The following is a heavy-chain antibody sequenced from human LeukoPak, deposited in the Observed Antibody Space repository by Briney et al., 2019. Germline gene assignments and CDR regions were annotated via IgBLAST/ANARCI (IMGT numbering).Heavy chain of an antibody. Sequence: GESLTLSCTGSGYTFTSYWIGWERQMPGKGLEWMGIIYPGDSDTTYSPSFKGPVTISADKSISTDYLQWSGLKASDTAMYYCARPDETAMTVFDYWGQGTLVTVSS. CDR2: IYPGDSDT. V-gene: IGHV5-51*03. D-gene: IGHD5-18*01. CDR3: ARPDETAMTVFDY. CDR1: GYTFTSYW. J-gene: IGHJ4*02.